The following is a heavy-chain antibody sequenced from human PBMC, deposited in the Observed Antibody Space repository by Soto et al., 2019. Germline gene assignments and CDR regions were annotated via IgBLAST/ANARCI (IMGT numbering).Heavy chain of an antibody. Sequence: QVQLQESGPGLVKPSETLSLTCTVSGGSISSYYWSWIRQPAGKGLEWIGRIYTSGSTNYNPSLKSLFAMSVDTSKIHFSLKLSSVTAADTAVYYCARDNDSSGYYFDYWGQGTLVTVSS. J-gene: IGHJ4*02. CDR3: ARDNDSSGYYFDY. CDR2: IYTSGST. V-gene: IGHV4-4*07. CDR1: GGSISSYY. D-gene: IGHD3-22*01.